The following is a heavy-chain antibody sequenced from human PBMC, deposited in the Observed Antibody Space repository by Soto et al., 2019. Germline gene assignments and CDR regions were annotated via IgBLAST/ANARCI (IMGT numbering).Heavy chain of an antibody. CDR1: GTSINTYY. Sequence: SETLSLTCNVSGTSINTYYWSWIRQPPQKGLEWIGYIFHRGSTTYNPSLKSRVTISIDASKKYFSLRLNSVTAADTAVYYCARARHSRDIDYWGQGIRVTVSS. CDR3: ARARHSRDIDY. CDR2: IFHRGST. V-gene: IGHV4-59*12. J-gene: IGHJ4*02. D-gene: IGHD3-22*01.